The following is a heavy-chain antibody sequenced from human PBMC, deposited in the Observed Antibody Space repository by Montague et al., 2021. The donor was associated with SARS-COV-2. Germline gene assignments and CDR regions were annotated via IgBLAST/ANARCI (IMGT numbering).Heavy chain of an antibody. Sequence: SETLSLTCTVSGGSISSSSYYWVWIRQPPGKGLEWIGSIYYSGSTYYNPSLKSRVTISVDTSKNQFSLKLSSVTAAATAVYYCAGHSPFTIFGVVTTPGWFDPWGQGTLVTVSS. CDR3: AGHSPFTIFGVVTTPGWFDP. CDR2: IYYSGST. V-gene: IGHV4-39*01. D-gene: IGHD3-3*01. CDR1: GGSISSSSYY. J-gene: IGHJ5*02.